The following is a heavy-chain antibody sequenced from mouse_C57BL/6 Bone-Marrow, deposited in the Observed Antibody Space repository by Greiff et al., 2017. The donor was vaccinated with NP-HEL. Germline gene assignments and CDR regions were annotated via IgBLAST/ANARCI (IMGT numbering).Heavy chain of an antibody. CDR3: ARGDWGYFDY. J-gene: IGHJ2*01. V-gene: IGHV1-82*01. D-gene: IGHD4-1*01. CDR1: GYAFSSSW. Sequence: QVHVKQSGPELVKPGASVKISCKASGYAFSSSWMNWVKQRPGKGLEWIGRIYPGDGDTNYNGKFKGKATLTADKSSSTASMQLSSLTSEYAAVYFCARGDWGYFDYWGQGTTLTVSS. CDR2: IYPGDGDT.